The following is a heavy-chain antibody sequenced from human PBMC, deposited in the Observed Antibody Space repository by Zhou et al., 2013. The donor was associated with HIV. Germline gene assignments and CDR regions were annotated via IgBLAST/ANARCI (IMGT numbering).Heavy chain of an antibody. CDR2: MNPNSGKT. CDR1: GYTFTSYE. Sequence: QVQLVQSGAEVKKPGASVKVSCKASGYTFTSYEINWVRQATGQGLQWMGWMNPNSGKTGYAQKFQGRVTMTRNTSISTAYMELSSLRSEDTAVYYCARGTFKNLWFGDPSNWFDPWGQGTLVIVSS. J-gene: IGHJ5*02. CDR3: ARGTFKNLWFGDPSNWFDP. D-gene: IGHD3-10*01. V-gene: IGHV1-8*01.